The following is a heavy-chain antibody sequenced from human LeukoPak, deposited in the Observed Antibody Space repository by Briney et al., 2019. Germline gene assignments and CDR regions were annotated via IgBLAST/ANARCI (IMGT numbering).Heavy chain of an antibody. V-gene: IGHV1-69*05. CDR3: AKPKSSAARPPYFDS. Sequence: ASVKVSCKASGGTFSSYAISWVRQAPGQGLEWMGGIIPIFGTANYAQKFQGRVTITTDESTSTAYMELSSLRTEDTAFYYCAKPKSSAARPPYFDSWGQGTLVTVSS. J-gene: IGHJ4*02. CDR1: GGTFSSYA. D-gene: IGHD6-6*01. CDR2: IIPIFGTA.